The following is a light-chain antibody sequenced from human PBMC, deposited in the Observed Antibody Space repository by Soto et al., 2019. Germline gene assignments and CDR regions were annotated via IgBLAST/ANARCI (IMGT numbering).Light chain of an antibody. V-gene: IGKV1-5*01. CDR2: DAS. CDR1: QTISNW. Sequence: DIQMTQSPSTLSASVGDRVTITCRASQTISNWLAWYQQKPGKAPWLLIYDASSLESGVPSRFSGSGSGTEFSLTISSMKPDDFATYSCQQYNSYWTFGQGTKVEV. CDR3: QQYNSYWT. J-gene: IGKJ1*01.